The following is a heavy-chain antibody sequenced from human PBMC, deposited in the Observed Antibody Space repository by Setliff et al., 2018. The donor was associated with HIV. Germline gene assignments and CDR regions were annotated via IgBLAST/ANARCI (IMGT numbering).Heavy chain of an antibody. CDR3: ARDLSEYSSSSPSVWFDP. D-gene: IGHD6-6*01. V-gene: IGHV1-2*06. Sequence: ASVKVSCKASGYTFTGYYMHWVRQAPGQGLEWMGRINPNSGGTNYARKFQGRVTMTRDTSISTAYMELSRLRSDDTAVYYCARDLSEYSSSSPSVWFDPWGQGTLVTVSS. CDR1: GYTFTGYY. J-gene: IGHJ5*02. CDR2: INPNSGGT.